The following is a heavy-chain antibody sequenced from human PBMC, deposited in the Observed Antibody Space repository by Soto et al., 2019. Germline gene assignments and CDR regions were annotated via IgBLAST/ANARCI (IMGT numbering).Heavy chain of an antibody. D-gene: IGHD5-18*01. Sequence: SLKVSCKASGGTFSSYAISWVRQAPGQGLEWMGGIIPIFGTANYAQKFQGRVTITADESTSTAYMELSSLRSEDTAVYYCARSPLPLDTAMAEYHDYWGQGTLVTVSS. J-gene: IGHJ4*02. CDR1: GGTFSSYA. CDR2: IIPIFGTA. CDR3: ARSPLPLDTAMAEYHDY. V-gene: IGHV1-69*13.